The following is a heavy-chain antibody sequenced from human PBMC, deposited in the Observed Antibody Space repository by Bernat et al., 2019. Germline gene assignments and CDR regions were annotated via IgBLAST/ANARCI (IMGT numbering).Heavy chain of an antibody. D-gene: IGHD2-2*01. J-gene: IGHJ3*02. CDR3: ARATRPPRSSSTAPVAFDI. CDR2: INAGNGNT. V-gene: IGHV1-3*01. Sequence: QVQLVQSGAEVKKPGASVKVSCKASGYTFTSYAMHWVRQAPGQRLEWMGWINAGNGNTKYSQKFQGRVTITRDTSASTAYMELSSLRSEDTAVYYCARATRPPRSSSTAPVAFDIWGQGTMVTVSS. CDR1: GYTFTSYA.